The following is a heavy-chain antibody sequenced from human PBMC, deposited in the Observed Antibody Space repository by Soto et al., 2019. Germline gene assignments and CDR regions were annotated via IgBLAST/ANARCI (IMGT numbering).Heavy chain of an antibody. V-gene: IGHV1-8*01. CDR3: ARMATFGSLNWFDP. J-gene: IGHJ5*02. CDR1: GYSFTNND. Sequence: ASVKVSCKASGYSFTNNDVTWVRQATGQGLEWMGWMNPGSGDTGYAQKFQGRVTMTRDISIATTYMELSSLRSDDTAIYYCARMATFGSLNWFDPWGQGTLVTVSS. CDR2: MNPGSGDT. D-gene: IGHD3-16*01.